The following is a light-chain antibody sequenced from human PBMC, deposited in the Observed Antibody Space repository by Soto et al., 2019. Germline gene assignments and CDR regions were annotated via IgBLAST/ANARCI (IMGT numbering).Light chain of an antibody. J-gene: IGKJ1*01. CDR3: QQYGTSPWT. Sequence: EIVLTQSPGTLSLFPGERATLSCRATQSVNSDYLAWYQQKPGQAPRLLIYIASRRATGIPDRFSGSGSGTDFTLTINRLEPEDSAVYYCQQYGTSPWTFGQGTKVEIK. CDR1: QSVNSDY. CDR2: IAS. V-gene: IGKV3-20*01.